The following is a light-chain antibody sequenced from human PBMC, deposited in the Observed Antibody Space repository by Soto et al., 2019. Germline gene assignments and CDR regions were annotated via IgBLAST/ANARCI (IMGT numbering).Light chain of an antibody. CDR1: RSVSSY. CDR2: DAS. Sequence: EIVLTQSPATLSLSPGERATLSCRASRSVSSYLAWYQQKPGQAPRLLIYDASNRATGIPARFSGSGSGTDFTLTISSLEPEDFAVYYCQQRSNITFGQGTRLEIK. J-gene: IGKJ5*01. CDR3: QQRSNIT. V-gene: IGKV3-11*01.